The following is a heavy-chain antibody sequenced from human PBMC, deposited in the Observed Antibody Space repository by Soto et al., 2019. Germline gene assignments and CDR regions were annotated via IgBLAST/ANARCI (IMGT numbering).Heavy chain of an antibody. J-gene: IGHJ6*02. D-gene: IGHD3-3*01. CDR1: GFTFSSYG. V-gene: IGHV3-30*18. Sequence: GGSLRLSCAASGFTFSSYGMHWVRQAPGKGLEWVAVISYDGSNKYYADSVKGRFTISRDNSKNTLYLQMNSLRAEDKAVYYCAKDLVRGGSYYDFWSGFPIGAYYYYYYGMDVWGQGTTVTVSS. CDR2: ISYDGSNK. CDR3: AKDLVRGGSYYDFWSGFPIGAYYYYYYGMDV.